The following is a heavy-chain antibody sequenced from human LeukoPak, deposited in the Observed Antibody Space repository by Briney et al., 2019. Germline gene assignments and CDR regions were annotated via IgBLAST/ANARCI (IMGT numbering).Heavy chain of an antibody. CDR2: ISSSGSTI. D-gene: IGHD3-22*01. Sequence: LGGSLRLSCAASGFTFSSYEMNWVRQAPGKGLEWVSYISSSGSTIYYADSVKGRFTISRDNAKNSLYLQMNSLRAEDTAVYYCARDRDSSGYGFDYWGQGTLVTVSS. V-gene: IGHV3-48*03. CDR1: GFTFSSYE. J-gene: IGHJ4*02. CDR3: ARDRDSSGYGFDY.